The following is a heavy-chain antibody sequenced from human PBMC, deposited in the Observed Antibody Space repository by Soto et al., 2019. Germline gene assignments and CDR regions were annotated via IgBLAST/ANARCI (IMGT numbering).Heavy chain of an antibody. D-gene: IGHD6-19*01. V-gene: IGHV2-5*02. CDR3: AHRAVPGTYFFDY. CDR2: IYWDDDK. J-gene: IGHJ4*02. Sequence: QITLKESGPRLVKPTQTLTLTCTLSGFSLDTRGGGVGWIRQPPGKTLEWLSLIYWDDDKRYNPSLSSRLTITKDTSKNQVVLTMTNMDPEDTATYYCAHRAVPGTYFFDYWGPGTLVTVSS. CDR1: GFSLDTRGGG.